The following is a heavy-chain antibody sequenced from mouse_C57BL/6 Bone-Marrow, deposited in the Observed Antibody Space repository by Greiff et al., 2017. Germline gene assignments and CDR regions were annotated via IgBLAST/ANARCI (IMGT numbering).Heavy chain of an antibody. D-gene: IGHD1-1*01. J-gene: IGHJ1*03. Sequence: QVQLKQSGAELVRPGASVTLSCKASGYTFTDYGMHWVKQTPVRGLEWIGAIDPETGGTAYNQKFKGKAILTADKSSSTAYMELRSLTSEDSAVYYCTRGRGYYGSGLYFEVWGTGTTVTVSS. CDR1: GYTFTDYG. CDR2: IDPETGGT. CDR3: TRGRGYYGSGLYFEV. V-gene: IGHV1-15*01.